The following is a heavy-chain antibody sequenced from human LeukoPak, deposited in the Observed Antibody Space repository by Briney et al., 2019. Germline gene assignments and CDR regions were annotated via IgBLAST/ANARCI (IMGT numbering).Heavy chain of an antibody. D-gene: IGHD2-21*02. CDR2: IYYSGGT. CDR3: AREGNIVVVTTILLSGAFDI. CDR1: GGSISSSSYY. J-gene: IGHJ3*02. V-gene: IGHV4-39*07. Sequence: SETLSLTCTVSGGSISSSSYYWGWIRQPPGKGLEWIGSIYYSGGTYYNPSLKSRVTISVDTSKNQFSLKLSSVTAADTAVYYCAREGNIVVVTTILLSGAFDIWGQGTMVTVSS.